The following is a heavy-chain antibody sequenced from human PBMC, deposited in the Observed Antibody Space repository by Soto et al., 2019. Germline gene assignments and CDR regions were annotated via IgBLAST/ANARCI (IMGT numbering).Heavy chain of an antibody. CDR2: INSDGGNT. Sequence: PGGSLRLSCAASGFTFSRHWMHWVRQAPGKGPVWVSRINSDGGNTNYADSVKGRFTVSRDNAKNTLYLQMNSLRDDDTAVYYCATRPEYSDYLRTDYWGHGTPVTVSS. CDR1: GFTFSRHW. V-gene: IGHV3-74*01. CDR3: ATRPEYSDYLRTDY. D-gene: IGHD4-17*01. J-gene: IGHJ4*01.